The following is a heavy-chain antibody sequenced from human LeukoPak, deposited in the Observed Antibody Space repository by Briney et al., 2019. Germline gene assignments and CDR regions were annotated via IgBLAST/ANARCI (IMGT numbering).Heavy chain of an antibody. D-gene: IGHD6-13*01. J-gene: IGHJ4*02. CDR3: ATTGPEYSSSWYLHF. CDR2: IYPGDSDT. V-gene: IGHV5-51*01. CDR1: GYSFTSYW. Sequence: GESLKISCKASGYSFTSYWIGWVRQMPGKGLEWMGDIYPGDSDTRYSPSFQGQVTISADKSISTAYLQWSSLKASDTAMYYCATTGPEYSSSWYLHFWGQGTLVTVSS.